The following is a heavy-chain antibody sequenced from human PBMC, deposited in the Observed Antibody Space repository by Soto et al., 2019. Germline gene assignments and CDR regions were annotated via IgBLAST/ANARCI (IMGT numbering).Heavy chain of an antibody. CDR3: ARDSGYSYGPLDY. Sequence: GSLRLSCAASGFTFSSYGMHWVRQAPGKGLEWVAVISYDGSNKYYADSVKGRFTISRDNSKNTLYLQMNSLRAEDTAVYYCARDSGYSYGPLDYWGQGTLVTVSS. CDR2: ISYDGSNK. D-gene: IGHD5-18*01. V-gene: IGHV3-30*03. CDR1: GFTFSSYG. J-gene: IGHJ4*02.